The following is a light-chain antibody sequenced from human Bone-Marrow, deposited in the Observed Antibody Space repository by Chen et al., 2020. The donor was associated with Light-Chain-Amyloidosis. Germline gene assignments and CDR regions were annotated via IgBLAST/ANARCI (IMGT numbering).Light chain of an antibody. CDR1: SGSVATDYY. J-gene: IGLJ3*02. CDR3: GLYLGSGVWV. V-gene: IGLV8-61*01. Sequence: QTVVNQEPSFSVSPGGTVTLTCGLCSGSVATDYYPSRYHTTPCPAPRTLLYNPDPRSSGVPDRLSGAILGNKAALTISGAQADDESDYYCGLYLGSGVWVFGGGTKLTVL. CDR2: NPD.